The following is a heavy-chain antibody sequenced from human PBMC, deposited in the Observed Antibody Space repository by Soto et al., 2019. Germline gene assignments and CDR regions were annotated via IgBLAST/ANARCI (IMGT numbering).Heavy chain of an antibody. CDR2: ISAYNGNT. CDR1: GYTFTSYG. J-gene: IGHJ4*02. D-gene: IGHD6-19*01. V-gene: IGHV1-18*01. Sequence: QVQLVQSGAEVKKPGASVKVSCKASGYTFTSYGISWVRQAPGQGLEWMGWISAYNGNTNYAQKLQGRVTMTTDTSATTAYMALRSLRCDVTAVYYCARVLAQWMVRDYWGQGTLVTVSS. CDR3: ARVLAQWMVRDY.